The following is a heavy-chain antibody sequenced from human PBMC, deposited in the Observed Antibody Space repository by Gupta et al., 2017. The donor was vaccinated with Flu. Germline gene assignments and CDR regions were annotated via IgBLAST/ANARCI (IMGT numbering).Heavy chain of an antibody. J-gene: IGHJ4*02. CDR1: GGSISGYF. D-gene: IGHD3-22*01. CDR2: IYYTGST. Sequence: QVQLQESGPGLVKPSETLSLTCTVSGGSISGYFWSWVRQPPGKGLELIGYIYYTGSTNYNPPLKSRVTISLDTSKTQFSLRLSSVTAADTAVYYCARGGDSSGYYFGSDYWGQGTLVTVSS. V-gene: IGHV4-59*01. CDR3: ARGGDSSGYYFGSDY.